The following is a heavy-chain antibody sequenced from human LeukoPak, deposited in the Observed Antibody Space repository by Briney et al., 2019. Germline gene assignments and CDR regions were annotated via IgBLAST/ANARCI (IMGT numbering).Heavy chain of an antibody. Sequence: GGSLRLLCAASGFTFGNYPMSWVRQAPGKGLEWVSTISSSRSSYIYYADSVKGRFTISRDNAKNSLYLQMNSLRAEDTAVYYCARDPPSFQYWGQGTLVTVSA. CDR1: GFTFGNYP. J-gene: IGHJ1*01. CDR2: ISSSRSSYI. CDR3: ARDPPSFQY. V-gene: IGHV3-21*01.